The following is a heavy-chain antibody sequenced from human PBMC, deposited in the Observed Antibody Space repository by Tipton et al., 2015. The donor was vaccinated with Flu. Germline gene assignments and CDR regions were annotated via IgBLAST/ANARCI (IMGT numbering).Heavy chain of an antibody. CDR1: GFTFSDYY. D-gene: IGHD1-1*01. J-gene: IGHJ6*03. CDR2: ISSSSSYT. CDR3: ASIDDSFLPYYMDV. Sequence: SLRLSCAASGFTFSDYYMSWIRQAPGKGLEWVSYISSSSSYTNYADSVKGRFTISRDNAKNSLYLQMNSLRAEDTAVYYCASIDDSFLPYYMDVWGKGTTVTVSS. V-gene: IGHV3-11*06.